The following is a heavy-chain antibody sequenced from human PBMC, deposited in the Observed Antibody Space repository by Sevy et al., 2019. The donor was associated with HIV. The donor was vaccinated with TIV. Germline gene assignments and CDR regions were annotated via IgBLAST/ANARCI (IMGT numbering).Heavy chain of an antibody. Sequence: SETLSLTCAVSGASISADYWSWIRQPPGKGLEWIGYIYYSGSTSYNPSLKSRTSISMDTSRNQFSLKLTSVTAADTAVYLCARSRRSGSYGDFDYWGQGTLVTVSS. V-gene: IGHV4-59*01. CDR2: IYYSGST. CDR3: ARSRRSGSYGDFDY. J-gene: IGHJ4*02. D-gene: IGHD1-26*01. CDR1: GASISADY.